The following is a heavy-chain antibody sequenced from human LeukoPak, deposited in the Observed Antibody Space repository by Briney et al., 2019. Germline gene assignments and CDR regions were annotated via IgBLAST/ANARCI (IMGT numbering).Heavy chain of an antibody. J-gene: IGHJ4*02. CDR2: ISSDGNDK. CDR3: TTKVIRGNSGDDYDD. D-gene: IGHD5-12*01. V-gene: IGHV3-30*03. Sequence: GGSLRLSCAASGVTFSSYGMHWVRQAPGKGLEWVALISSDGNDKLYVHPVKGRFPISRDDPKSTLYLQMHSLRAEDTAVYYCTTKVIRGNSGDDYDDWGQGTLVTVSS. CDR1: GVTFSSYG.